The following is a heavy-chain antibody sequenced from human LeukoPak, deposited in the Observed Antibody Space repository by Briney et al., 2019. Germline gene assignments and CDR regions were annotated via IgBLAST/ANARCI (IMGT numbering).Heavy chain of an antibody. D-gene: IGHD3-22*01. CDR2: IKQDGSEK. CDR1: GFTFSSYW. CDR3: ARAQYYYDSSGFWSAFDI. J-gene: IGHJ3*02. Sequence: GGSLRLSCAASGFTFSSYWMSWVRLAPGKGLEWVANIKQDGSEKYYVDSVKGRFTISRDNAKNSLYLQMNSLRAEGTAVYYCARAQYYYDSSGFWSAFDIWGQGTMVTVSS. V-gene: IGHV3-7*01.